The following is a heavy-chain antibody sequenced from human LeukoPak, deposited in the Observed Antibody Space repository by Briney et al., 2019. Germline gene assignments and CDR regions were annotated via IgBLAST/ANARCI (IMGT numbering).Heavy chain of an antibody. D-gene: IGHD5-18*01. V-gene: IGHV4-39*01. J-gene: IGHJ4*02. CDR3: ARHQETAMVWA. Sequence: KPSETLSLTCTVSGGSISSSSYYWGWIRQPPGKGLEWIGSIYYSGSTYYNPSLKSRVTISVDTSKNQFSLKLSSVTAADTAVYYCARHQETAMVWAWGQGTLVTVSS. CDR1: GGSISSSSYY. CDR2: IYYSGST.